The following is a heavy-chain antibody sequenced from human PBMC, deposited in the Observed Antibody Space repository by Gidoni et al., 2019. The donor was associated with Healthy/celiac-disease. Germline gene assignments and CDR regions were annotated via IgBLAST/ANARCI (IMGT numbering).Heavy chain of an antibody. CDR2: IYYSGST. Sequence: QVQLQESGPGLVQPSETLSLTCTVYGGSISSYYWSWIRQPPGKGLEWIGYIYYSGSTNYNPSLKSRVTISVDTSKNQFSRKLSSVTAADTAVYYCAREKGVAAIGFFDYWGQGTLVTVSS. CDR3: AREKGVAAIGFFDY. V-gene: IGHV4-59*01. D-gene: IGHD2-15*01. CDR1: GGSISSYY. J-gene: IGHJ4*02.